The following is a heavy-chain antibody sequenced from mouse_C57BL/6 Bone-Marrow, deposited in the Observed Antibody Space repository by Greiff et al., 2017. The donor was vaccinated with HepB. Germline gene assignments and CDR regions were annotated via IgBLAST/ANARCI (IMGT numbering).Heavy chain of an antibody. V-gene: IGHV1-54*01. CDR1: GYAFTNYL. D-gene: IGHD1-1*01. Sequence: QVQLQQSGAELVRPGTSVKVSCKASGYAFTNYLIEWVKQRPGQGLEWIGVINPGSGGTNYNEKFKGKATLTADKSSSTAYMQLSSLTSEDSAVYFCARSTVVATNNWYFDVWGTGTTVTVSS. J-gene: IGHJ1*03. CDR3: ARSTVVATNNWYFDV. CDR2: INPGSGGT.